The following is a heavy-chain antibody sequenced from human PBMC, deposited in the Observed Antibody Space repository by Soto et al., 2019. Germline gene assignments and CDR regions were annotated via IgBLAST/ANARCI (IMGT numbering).Heavy chain of an antibody. J-gene: IGHJ6*02. CDR2: IYNDGRA. D-gene: IGHD2-15*01. V-gene: IGHV4-39*01. CDR1: GDSIRSSSYF. Sequence: QLQLQESGPGLVKPWETLSLTCSVSGDSIRSSSYFWGWIRQSPGKGLEWVGSIYNDGRAYYSPSLKSQAAISVDTAKNQFSLRLTSVTAADTAVYHCARHGRGNDVVKYYYYGLDVWGQGTTVTVSS. CDR3: ARHGRGNDVVKYYYYGLDV.